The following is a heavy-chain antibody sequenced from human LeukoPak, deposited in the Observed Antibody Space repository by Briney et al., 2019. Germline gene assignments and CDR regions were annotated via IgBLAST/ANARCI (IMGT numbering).Heavy chain of an antibody. CDR2: IYYSGSI. D-gene: IGHD1-26*01. V-gene: IGHV4-39*01. Sequence: SETLSLTCTVSGGSISSSSYYWGWIRQPPGKGLEWIGSIYYSGSIYYNPSLKSRVTISVDTSKNQFSLKLSSVTAADTAVYYCARLGGYQYYYYMDVWGKGTTVTVSS. J-gene: IGHJ6*03. CDR3: ARLGGYQYYYYMDV. CDR1: GGSISSSSYY.